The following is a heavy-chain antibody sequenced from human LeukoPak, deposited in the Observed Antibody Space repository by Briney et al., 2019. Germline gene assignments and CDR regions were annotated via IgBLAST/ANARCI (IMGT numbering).Heavy chain of an antibody. D-gene: IGHD5-12*01. J-gene: IGHJ4*02. Sequence: GGSLRLSCAASGFTFSSYWMSWVRQAPGKGLEWVANIKQDGSEKYYVDSVKGRFTISRDNAKNSLYLQMNSLRAEDTAVYYCARDTGYSGYDSRPRFDYWGQGTLVTVSS. V-gene: IGHV3-7*01. CDR2: IKQDGSEK. CDR1: GFTFSSYW. CDR3: ARDTGYSGYDSRPRFDY.